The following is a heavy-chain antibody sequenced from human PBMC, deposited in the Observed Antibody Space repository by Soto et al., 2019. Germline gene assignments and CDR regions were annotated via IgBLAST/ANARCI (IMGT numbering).Heavy chain of an antibody. CDR2: IYYSGST. J-gene: IGHJ3*02. CDR3: ARRIVVVDAFDI. D-gene: IGHD2-21*01. V-gene: IGHV4-31*02. CDR1: GGSISSGGYY. Sequence: LCGGSISSGGYYWSWIRQHPGKGLEWIGYIYYSGSTYYNPSLKSRVTISVDTSKNQFSLKLSSVTAADTAVYYCARRIVVVDAFDIWGQGTMVTVSS.